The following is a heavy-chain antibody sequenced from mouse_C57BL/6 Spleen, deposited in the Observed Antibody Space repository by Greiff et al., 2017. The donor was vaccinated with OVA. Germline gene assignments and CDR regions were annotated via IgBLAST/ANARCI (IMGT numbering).Heavy chain of an antibody. Sequence: VQLQQPGAELVRPGSSVKLSCKASGYTFSSSWMHWVKQRPIQGLEWIGNIDPSDSETHYNQKFKDKATLTVDKSSSTAYMQLSSLTSEDSAVYDCARSTTTVVAPDYWGQGTTLTVSS. V-gene: IGHV1-52*01. J-gene: IGHJ2*01. CDR2: IDPSDSET. CDR1: GYTFSSSW. CDR3: ARSTTTVVAPDY. D-gene: IGHD1-1*01.